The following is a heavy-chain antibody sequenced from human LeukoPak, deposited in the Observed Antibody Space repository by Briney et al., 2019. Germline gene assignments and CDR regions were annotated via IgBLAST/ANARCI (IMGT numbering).Heavy chain of an antibody. CDR2: IYYTGST. V-gene: IGHV4-59*08. D-gene: IGHD3-9*01. Sequence: SETLSLTCTVSGASMSDYYWSWIRQPPGKGQEWIGYIYYTGSTNYNPSLKSRVTMSVDTSKNQISLKLSSVTAADSAVYYCVRRVRYFGQNDYWGQGTLVTVSS. J-gene: IGHJ4*02. CDR1: GASMSDYY. CDR3: VRRVRYFGQNDY.